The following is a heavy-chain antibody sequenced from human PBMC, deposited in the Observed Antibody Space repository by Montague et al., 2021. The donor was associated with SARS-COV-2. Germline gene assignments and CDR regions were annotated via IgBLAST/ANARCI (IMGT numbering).Heavy chain of an antibody. J-gene: IGHJ6*02. CDR2: INNNGST. CDR1: GGSISSYY. V-gene: IGHV4-59*01. D-gene: IGHD2-21*02. CDR3: ARGGGDSADDYYYAMDV. Sequence: SETLSLTCTVSGGSISSYYWSWIRQPPGKGLQWIGYINNNGSTNCNTSLKSRVTLSIDTSKNQFSLKLTSVTAADTAVYYCARGGGDSADDYYYAMDVWGQGTTVTVSS.